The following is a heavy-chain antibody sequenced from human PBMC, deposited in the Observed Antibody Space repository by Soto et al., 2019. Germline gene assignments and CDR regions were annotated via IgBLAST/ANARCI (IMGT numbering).Heavy chain of an antibody. CDR3: AKGFLEWYH. D-gene: IGHD3-3*01. J-gene: IGHJ4*02. Sequence: PGGSLRLSCAASGFTFGSYAMSWVRQAPGKGLEWVSGISGSGGSTYYADSVKGRFTISRDNSKNTLYLQMNSLRADDTAVYYCAKGFLEWYHWGQGTLVTVSS. CDR2: ISGSGGST. CDR1: GFTFGSYA. V-gene: IGHV3-23*01.